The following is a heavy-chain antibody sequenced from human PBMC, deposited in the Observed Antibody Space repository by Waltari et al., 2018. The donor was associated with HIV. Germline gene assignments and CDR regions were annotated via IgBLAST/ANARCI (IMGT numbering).Heavy chain of an antibody. D-gene: IGHD6-13*01. CDR2: ISYDGSNK. CDR1: GFTFRSYG. Sequence: QVQLVESGGGVVQPGRSLRLSWAASGFTFRSYGMHWVRQAPGKGLEWVAVISYDGSNKYYADSVKGRFTISRDNSKNTLYLQMNSLRAEDTAVYYCAKGSAPGNFDYWGQGTLVTVSS. CDR3: AKGSAPGNFDY. V-gene: IGHV3-30*18. J-gene: IGHJ4*02.